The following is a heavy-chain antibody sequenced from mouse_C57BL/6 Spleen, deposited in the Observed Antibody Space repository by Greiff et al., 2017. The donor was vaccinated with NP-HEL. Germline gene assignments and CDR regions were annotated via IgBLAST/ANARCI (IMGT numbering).Heavy chain of an antibody. CDR3: ARSLITTVVATGYFDV. CDR2: IYPRSGNT. D-gene: IGHD1-1*01. CDR1: GYTFTSYG. J-gene: IGHJ1*03. V-gene: IGHV1-81*01. Sequence: QVQLQQSGAELARPGASVKLSCKASGYTFTSYGISWVKQRTGQGLEWIGEIYPRSGNTYYNEKFKGKATLTADKSSSTAYMELRSLTSEDSAVYFCARSLITTVVATGYFDVWGTGTTVTVSS.